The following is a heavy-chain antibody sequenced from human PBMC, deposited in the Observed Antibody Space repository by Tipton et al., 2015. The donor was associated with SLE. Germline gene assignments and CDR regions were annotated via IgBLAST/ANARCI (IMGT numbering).Heavy chain of an antibody. CDR3: ARGAITMSGGFDY. D-gene: IGHD3-22*01. CDR1: GGSISSGGYY. Sequence: TLSLTCTVSGGSISSGGYYLSWIRQHPGKGLEWIGYIYYSGSTYYNPSLKSRVTISVETSKNQFSLKLSSVTAADTAVYYCARGAITMSGGFDYWGQGTLVNVSS. CDR2: IYYSGST. J-gene: IGHJ4*02. V-gene: IGHV4-31*03.